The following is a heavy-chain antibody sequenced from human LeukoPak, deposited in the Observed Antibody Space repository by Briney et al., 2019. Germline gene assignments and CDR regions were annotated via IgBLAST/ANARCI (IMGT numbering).Heavy chain of an antibody. D-gene: IGHD3-10*01. CDR2: ISSNGGST. J-gene: IGHJ4*02. CDR3: ARVAFGGSGGPFDY. V-gene: IGHV3-64*01. CDR1: GFTFSSYS. Sequence: GGSLRLSCVASGFTFSSYSMNWVRQAPGKGLEYVSAISSNGGSTYYANSVKGRFTISRDNSKNTLYLQMGSLRAEDMAVYYCARVAFGGSGGPFDYWGQGTLVTASS.